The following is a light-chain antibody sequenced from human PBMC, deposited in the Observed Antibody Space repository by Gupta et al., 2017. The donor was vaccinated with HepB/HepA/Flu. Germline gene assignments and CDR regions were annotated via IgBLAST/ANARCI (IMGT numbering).Light chain of an antibody. V-gene: IGLV3-21*03. CDR3: QVWDSSSDHQV. J-gene: IGLJ2*01. CDR1: KIGSKS. CDR2: DDS. Sequence: SYVLTQPPSVSVPPGKTARSTWAGTKIGSKSVDWYQQKPGQAPVLLVYDDSDRRSGIPERFSGSNSGNTATLTISRVEAGDEADYYCQVWDSSSDHQVFGGGTKLTVL.